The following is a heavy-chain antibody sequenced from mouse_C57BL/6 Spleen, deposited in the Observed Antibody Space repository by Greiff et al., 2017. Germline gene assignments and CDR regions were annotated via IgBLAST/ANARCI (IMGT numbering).Heavy chain of an antibody. J-gene: IGHJ2*01. CDR2: ISDGGSYT. CDR1: RFTFSSYA. D-gene: IGHD3-2*02. Sequence: EVKLMESGGGLVKPGGSLKLSCAASRFTFSSYAMSWVRQTPEKRLEWVATISDGGSYTYYPDNVKGRFTISRDNAKNNLYLQMSHLKSEDTAMYYCARAAAQAYYFDYWGQGTTLTVSS. V-gene: IGHV5-4*03. CDR3: ARAAAQAYYFDY.